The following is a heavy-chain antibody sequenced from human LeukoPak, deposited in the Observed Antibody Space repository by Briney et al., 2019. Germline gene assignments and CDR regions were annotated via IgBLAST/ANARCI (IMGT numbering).Heavy chain of an antibody. CDR3: ANTGVVPAAASFDY. V-gene: IGHV3-30*02. CDR2: IRYDGSNK. CDR1: GFTFSSYG. Sequence: GGSLRLSCAASGFTFSSYGMHWVRQAPGKGLEWVAFIRYDGSNKYYADSVKGRFTISRDNSKNTLYLQMNSLRAEDTAVYYCANTGVVPAAASFDYWGQGTLVTISS. J-gene: IGHJ4*02. D-gene: IGHD2-2*01.